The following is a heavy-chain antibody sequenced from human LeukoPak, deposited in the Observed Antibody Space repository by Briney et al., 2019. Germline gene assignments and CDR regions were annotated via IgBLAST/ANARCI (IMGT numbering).Heavy chain of an antibody. CDR3: ARNYYDSSGYQEATFNY. J-gene: IGHJ4*02. Sequence: GGSLRLSCAASGFTFSNYGMHWVRQAPGKGLEWVAGIWYDGGYKYYADSVKGRFTISRDNSKNTLFLQMDSPRAEDTAVYYCARNYYDSSGYQEATFNYWGQGTLVTVSS. CDR2: IWYDGGYK. CDR1: GFTFSNYG. D-gene: IGHD3-22*01. V-gene: IGHV3-33*01.